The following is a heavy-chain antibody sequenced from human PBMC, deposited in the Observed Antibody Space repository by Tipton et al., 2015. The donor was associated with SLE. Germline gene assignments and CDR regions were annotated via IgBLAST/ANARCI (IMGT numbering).Heavy chain of an antibody. Sequence: TLSLTCAVYGGSFSGYYWSWIRQPPGKGLEWLASLSYSGDTYYTPSLKSRVTLSVDTSKNHFSLELSSVTAADTAIYYCARHDYDTYYFDFWGHGTLVTVSS. CDR1: GGSFSGYY. CDR3: ARHDYDTYYFDF. V-gene: IGHV4-34*01. D-gene: IGHD3-16*01. CDR2: LSYSGDT. J-gene: IGHJ4*01.